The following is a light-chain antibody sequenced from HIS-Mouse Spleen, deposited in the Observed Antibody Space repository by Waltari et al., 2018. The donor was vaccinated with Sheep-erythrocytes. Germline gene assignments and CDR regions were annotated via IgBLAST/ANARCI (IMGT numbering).Light chain of an antibody. CDR3: CSYAGSSTPWV. V-gene: IGLV2-11*01. CDR1: SSDVGGYNY. J-gene: IGLJ3*02. Sequence: QSALTQPRSVSGSPGQSVTISCTGTSSDVGGYNYVSWYQQHPGKAPKFMIYDVSKRPSGVPDRFSGSKSGNTASLTISGLQAEDEADYYCCSYAGSSTPWVFGGGTKLTVL. CDR2: DVS.